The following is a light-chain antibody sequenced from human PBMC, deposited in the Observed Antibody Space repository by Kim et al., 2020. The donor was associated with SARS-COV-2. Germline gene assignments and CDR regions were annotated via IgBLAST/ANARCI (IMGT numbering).Light chain of an antibody. CDR1: HSISTK. V-gene: IGKV3-15*01. Sequence: VSPGERATLSCRASHSISTKLAWYQQEPGQAPRLLIYGASTRATGIPARFSGSGSGTEFTLTISSLQSEDFAVYFCQQYNNWPITFVQGTRLEIK. J-gene: IGKJ5*01. CDR2: GAS. CDR3: QQYNNWPIT.